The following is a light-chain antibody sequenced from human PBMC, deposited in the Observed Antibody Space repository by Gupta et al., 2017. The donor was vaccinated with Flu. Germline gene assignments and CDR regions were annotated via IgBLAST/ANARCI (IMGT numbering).Light chain of an antibody. J-gene: IGLJ3*02. Sequence: QSALPQPPSVSGSPGQSVTIPCTGTSSNVGTSNYVSWYQQRPDRAPKLIIYDVSERPSGVPDRFSGSKSGNTASLTISGLQAEDEADYYCCSYAGTYTFGVFGGGTKLTVL. CDR3: CSYAGTYTFGV. CDR2: DVS. CDR1: SSNVGTSNY. V-gene: IGLV2-11*01.